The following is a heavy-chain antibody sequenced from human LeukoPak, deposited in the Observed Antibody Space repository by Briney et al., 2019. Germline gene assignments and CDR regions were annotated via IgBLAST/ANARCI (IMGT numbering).Heavy chain of an antibody. CDR2: MNPNSGNT. D-gene: IGHD6-6*01. Sequence: GASVKVSCKASGYTFITYEINWVRQATGQGLEWMGWMNPNSGNTGYAQKFQGRVTMTRNTSISTAYMELSSLRSEDTAVYYCARAQGVIAASGGDPWGQGTLVTVSP. J-gene: IGHJ5*02. V-gene: IGHV1-8*01. CDR3: ARAQGVIAASGGDP. CDR1: GYTFITYE.